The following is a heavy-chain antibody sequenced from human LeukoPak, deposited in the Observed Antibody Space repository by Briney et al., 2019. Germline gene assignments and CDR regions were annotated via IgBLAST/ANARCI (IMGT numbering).Heavy chain of an antibody. CDR3: ARVIVVVPAAQFFDY. CDR2: ISSSSSYI. D-gene: IGHD2-2*01. CDR1: GFTFSSYS. J-gene: IGHJ4*02. Sequence: GGSLRLSCAASGFTFSSYSMNWVCQAPGKGLEWVSSISSSSSYIYYADSVKGRFTISRDNAKNSLYLQMNSLRAEDTAVYYCARVIVVVPAAQFFDYWGQGTLVTVSS. V-gene: IGHV3-21*01.